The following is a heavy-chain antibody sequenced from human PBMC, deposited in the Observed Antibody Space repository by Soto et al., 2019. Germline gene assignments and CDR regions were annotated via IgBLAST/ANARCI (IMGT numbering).Heavy chain of an antibody. CDR2: INPNSGGT. V-gene: IGHV1-2*04. CDR1: GYTFTGYY. J-gene: IGHJ6*02. Sequence: ASVKVSCKASGYTFTGYYMHWVRQAPGQGLEWMGWINPNSGGTNYAQKFQGWVTMTRDTSISTAYMELSRLRSDDTAVYYCARERAVAGNSGTYYYYYGMDVWGQGTTVTVSS. CDR3: ARERAVAGNSGTYYYYYGMDV. D-gene: IGHD6-19*01.